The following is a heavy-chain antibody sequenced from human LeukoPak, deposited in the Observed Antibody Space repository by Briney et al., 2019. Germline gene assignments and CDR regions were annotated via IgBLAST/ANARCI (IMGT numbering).Heavy chain of an antibody. CDR1: GFTFSSYW. J-gene: IGHJ1*01. CDR2: IYSGGST. Sequence: GGSLRLSCAASGFTFSSYWMSWVRQAPGKGLEWVSVIYSGGSTYYADSVKGRFTISRDNSKNTLYLQMNSLRAEDTAVYYCARDMQHWGQGTLVTVSS. CDR3: ARDMQH. V-gene: IGHV3-53*01.